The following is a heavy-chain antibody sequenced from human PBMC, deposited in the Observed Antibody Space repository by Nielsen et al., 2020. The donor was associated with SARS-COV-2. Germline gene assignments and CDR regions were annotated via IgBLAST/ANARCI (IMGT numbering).Heavy chain of an antibody. Sequence: GGSLRLSCAASGFTFSSYGMHWVRQAPGKGLEWVAFIRYDGSNKYYADSVKGRFTISRDNSKNMLYLQMNSLRAEDTAVYYCGAGLVGADEGPYAFDIWGQGTMVTVSS. J-gene: IGHJ3*02. CDR3: GAGLVGADEGPYAFDI. CDR1: GFTFSSYG. CDR2: IRYDGSNK. D-gene: IGHD2-15*01. V-gene: IGHV3-30*02.